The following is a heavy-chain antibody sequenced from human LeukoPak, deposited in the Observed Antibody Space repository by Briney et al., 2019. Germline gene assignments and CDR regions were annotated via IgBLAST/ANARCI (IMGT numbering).Heavy chain of an antibody. D-gene: IGHD3-9*01. J-gene: IGHJ6*03. CDR2: ISSSSSYI. V-gene: IGHV3-21*01. Sequence: GGSLRLSCAASGFTLSSYSMNWVRQAPGKGLEWVSSISSSSSYIYYADSVKGRFTISRDNAKNSLYLQMNSLRAEDTAVYYCARTYYHILTGYSLYYYYYYMDVWGKGTTVTVSS. CDR1: GFTLSSYS. CDR3: ARTYYHILTGYSLYYYYYYMDV.